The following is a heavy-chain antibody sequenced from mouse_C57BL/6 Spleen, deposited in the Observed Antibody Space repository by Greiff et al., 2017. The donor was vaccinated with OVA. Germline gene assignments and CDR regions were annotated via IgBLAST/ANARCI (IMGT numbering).Heavy chain of an antibody. V-gene: IGHV1-64*01. D-gene: IGHD2-14*01. CDR1: GYTFTSYW. Sequence: QVQLQQPGAELVKPGASVKLSCKASGYTFTSYWMHWVKQRPGQGLEWIGMIHPNSGSTNYNEKFTSKATLTVDKSSSTAYMQLSSLTSEDSAVYYCAREGYYRGAWFAYWGQGTLVTVSA. CDR3: AREGYYRGAWFAY. J-gene: IGHJ3*01. CDR2: IHPNSGST.